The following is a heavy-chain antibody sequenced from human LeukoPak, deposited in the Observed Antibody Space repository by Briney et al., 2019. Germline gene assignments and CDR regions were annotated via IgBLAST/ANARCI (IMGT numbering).Heavy chain of an antibody. Sequence: GGSLRLSCAASGFTFSSYWMHWVRQAPGKGLVWVSRINSDGSSTSYADSVKGRFTISRDNSKNTLYLQMNSLRAEDTAVYYCAKDGNYYDSSGYCSPDYWGQGTLVTVSS. V-gene: IGHV3-74*01. D-gene: IGHD3-22*01. CDR2: INSDGSST. CDR1: GFTFSSYW. J-gene: IGHJ4*02. CDR3: AKDGNYYDSSGYCSPDY.